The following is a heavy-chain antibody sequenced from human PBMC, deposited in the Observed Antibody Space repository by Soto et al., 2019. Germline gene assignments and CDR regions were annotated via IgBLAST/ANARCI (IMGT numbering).Heavy chain of an antibody. J-gene: IGHJ4*02. D-gene: IGHD2-15*01. Sequence: GWSLRLSCASSGFTFISYAMSWVRQAPGKGLEWVSAISGSGGSTYYADSVKGRFTISRDNSKNTLYLQMNSLRAEDTAVYYCAKVRWSFDYWGQGTLVTVSS. CDR3: AKVRWSFDY. CDR1: GFTFISYA. V-gene: IGHV3-23*01. CDR2: ISGSGGST.